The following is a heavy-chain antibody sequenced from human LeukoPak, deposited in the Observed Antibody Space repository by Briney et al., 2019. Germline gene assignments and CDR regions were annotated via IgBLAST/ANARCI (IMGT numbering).Heavy chain of an antibody. CDR1: GFTFSSYW. D-gene: IGHD3-9*01. Sequence: GGSPRLSCAASGFTFSSYWMHWVRQAPGKGLVWVSRINSDGSSTSYADSVKGRFTISRDNAKNTLYLQMTSLRAEDTAVYYCARDFAYYDILTGFGEYHFDYWGQGTLVTVSS. CDR3: ARDFAYYDILTGFGEYHFDY. J-gene: IGHJ4*02. CDR2: INSDGSST. V-gene: IGHV3-74*01.